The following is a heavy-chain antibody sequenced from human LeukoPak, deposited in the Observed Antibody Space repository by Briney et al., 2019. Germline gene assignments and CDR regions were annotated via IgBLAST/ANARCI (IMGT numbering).Heavy chain of an antibody. CDR3: ARDRNSFDH. CDR1: GFTVSSNY. V-gene: IGHV3-33*08. CDR2: IWFDGTDK. Sequence: GALRLSCAASGFTVSSNYMSWVRQAPGKGLEWVAGIWFDGTDKYYADSVKGRFTVSRDNSKNMVYLQMNSLRAEDTAVYYCARDRNSFDHWGQGTLVTVSS. J-gene: IGHJ4*02. D-gene: IGHD3-3*02.